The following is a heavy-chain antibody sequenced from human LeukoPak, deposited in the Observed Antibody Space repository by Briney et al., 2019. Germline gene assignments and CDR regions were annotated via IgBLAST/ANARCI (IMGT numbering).Heavy chain of an antibody. Sequence: PSETLSLTCSVSGDSISTYHWNWIRKSPGKGLEWIAYMQSTGVSKYNPSLKSRVTMVVDMSRNQVVLNLSSVTAADTAVYYCAGNKRHSYGRYFEPWGQGILVTVSS. CDR2: MQSTGVS. D-gene: IGHD5-18*01. J-gene: IGHJ4*02. V-gene: IGHV4-59*01. CDR3: AGNKRHSYGRYFEP. CDR1: GDSISTYH.